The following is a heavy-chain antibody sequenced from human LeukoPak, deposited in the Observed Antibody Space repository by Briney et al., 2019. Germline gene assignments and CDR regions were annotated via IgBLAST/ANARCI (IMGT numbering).Heavy chain of an antibody. CDR1: GFPLSSYA. CDR2: TSSSDPGT. D-gene: IGHD1-26*01. V-gene: IGHV3-23*01. CDR3: ARDPYSGTYGDTYYYYMDV. J-gene: IGHJ6*03. Sequence: GGSLRLSCAASGFPLSSYAMSWVRQGPGKGLEWVAATSSSDPGTYHADSVRGRFTISRDNSKNTLYLQMNRLRVEDAAVYYCARDPYSGTYGDTYYYYMDVWGKGTTVTISS.